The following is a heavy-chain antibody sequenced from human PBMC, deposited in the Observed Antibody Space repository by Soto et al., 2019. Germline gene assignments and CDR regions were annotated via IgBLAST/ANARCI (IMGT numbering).Heavy chain of an antibody. J-gene: IGHJ6*02. CDR2: ISAYNGNT. D-gene: IGHD5-12*01. Sequence: ASVKVSCKASGYTFTSYGISWVRQAPGQGLEWMGWISAYNGNTNYAQKLQGRVTMTEDTSTDTAYMELSSLRSEDTAVYYCATVDGYNGQGYYYYGMDVWGQGTTVTVSS. V-gene: IGHV1-18*04. CDR1: GYTFTSYG. CDR3: ATVDGYNGQGYYYYGMDV.